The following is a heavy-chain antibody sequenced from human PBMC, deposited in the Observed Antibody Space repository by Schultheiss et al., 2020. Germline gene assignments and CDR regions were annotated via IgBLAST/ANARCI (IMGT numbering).Heavy chain of an antibody. Sequence: CGSLRLSCAASGFTFDDYVMSWVRQAPGKGLEWVSRINSDGSSTSYADSVKGRFTISRDNAKNTLYLQMNSLRPEDTAVYYCARRLGRMPRYGPPLVWGQGTLVTVSS. D-gene: IGHD2-15*01. CDR3: ARRLGRMPRYGPPLV. V-gene: IGHV3-74*01. CDR1: GFTFDDYV. CDR2: INSDGSST. J-gene: IGHJ4*02.